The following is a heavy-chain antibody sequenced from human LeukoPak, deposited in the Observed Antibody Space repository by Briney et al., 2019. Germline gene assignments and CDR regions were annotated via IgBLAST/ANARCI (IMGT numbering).Heavy chain of an antibody. CDR1: GFTFSTYS. CDR3: ARHEPVITLSSYYYGMDV. CDR2: ISTSSTYI. Sequence: PGGSLRLSSAASGFTFSTYSMNWVRQAPGKGLEWVSSISTSSTYIYYADSVKGRFTISRDNAKNSLYLQMNSLRAEDTAVYYCARHEPVITLSSYYYGMDVWGPGTTVTVSS. V-gene: IGHV3-21*01. J-gene: IGHJ6*02. D-gene: IGHD1-14*01.